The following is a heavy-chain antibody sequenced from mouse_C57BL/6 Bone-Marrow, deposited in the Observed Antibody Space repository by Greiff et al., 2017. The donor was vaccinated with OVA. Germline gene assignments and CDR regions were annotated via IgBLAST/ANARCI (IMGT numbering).Heavy chain of an antibody. CDR2: IDPENGDT. V-gene: IGHV14-4*01. Sequence: EVQLQESGAELVRPGASVKLSCTASGFNIKDDYMHWVKQRPEQGLEWIGWIDPENGDTEYASKFQGKATITADTSSNTAYLQLSSLTSEDTAVYYCTPSYYWYFDVWGTGTTVTVSS. D-gene: IGHD1-1*01. J-gene: IGHJ1*03. CDR1: GFNIKDDY. CDR3: TPSYYWYFDV.